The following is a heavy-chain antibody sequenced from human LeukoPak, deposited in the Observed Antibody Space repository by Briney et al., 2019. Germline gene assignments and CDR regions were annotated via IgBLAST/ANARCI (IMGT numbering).Heavy chain of an antibody. CDR1: GFTFSSYG. J-gene: IGHJ4*02. V-gene: IGHV3-33*01. CDR3: ARTYCTNGVCYEFDY. CDR2: IWYDGSNK. D-gene: IGHD2-8*01. Sequence: GGSLRLSCAASGFTFSSYGMHWVRRAPGKGLEWVAVIWYDGSNKYYADSVKGRFTISRDNSKNTLYLQMNSLRAEDTAVYYCARTYCTNGVCYEFDYWGQGTLVTVSS.